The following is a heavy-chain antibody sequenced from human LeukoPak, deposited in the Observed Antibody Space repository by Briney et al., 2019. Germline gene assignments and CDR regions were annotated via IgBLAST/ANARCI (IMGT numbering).Heavy chain of an antibody. Sequence: SVKVSCKASGGTFSSYAINWVRQAPGQGLEWMGGIIPVFGTANYAQKFQGRVTITADESTSTAYMELSSLRSEDTAVYYCARTALAYCGGDCRSPFDYWGQGTLVTVSS. D-gene: IGHD2-21*02. V-gene: IGHV1-69*01. CDR3: ARTALAYCGGDCRSPFDY. CDR2: IIPVFGTA. J-gene: IGHJ4*02. CDR1: GGTFSSYA.